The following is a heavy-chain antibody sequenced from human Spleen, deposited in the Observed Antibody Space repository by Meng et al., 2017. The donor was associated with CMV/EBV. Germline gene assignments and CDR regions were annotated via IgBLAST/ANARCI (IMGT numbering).Heavy chain of an antibody. V-gene: IGHV3-33*01. CDR3: ARGGLNYDFWSGYSTNFDY. D-gene: IGHD3-3*01. J-gene: IGHJ4*02. CDR1: GFTFSSYG. CDR2: IWYDGSNK. Sequence: GGSLRLSCAASGFTFSSYGMHWVRQAPGKGLEWVAVIWYDGSNKYYADSVKGRFTISRDNSKNTLYLRMNSLRAEDTAVYYCARGGLNYDFWSGYSTNFDYWGQGTLVTVSS.